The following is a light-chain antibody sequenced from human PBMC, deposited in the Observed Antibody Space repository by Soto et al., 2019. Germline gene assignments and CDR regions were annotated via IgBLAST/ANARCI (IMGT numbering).Light chain of an antibody. CDR2: WAS. Sequence: DIVMTQSPDSLAVSLGERATINCKSSQSVLYSSNNKNYLAWYQQKPGQPPKLLIYWASTRESGVPDRFSGSGSGTDFTLTISSLQAEDVAAYYCQKYYSIPRTFGQGTKVEIK. CDR3: QKYYSIPRT. CDR1: QSVLYSSNNKNY. J-gene: IGKJ1*01. V-gene: IGKV4-1*01.